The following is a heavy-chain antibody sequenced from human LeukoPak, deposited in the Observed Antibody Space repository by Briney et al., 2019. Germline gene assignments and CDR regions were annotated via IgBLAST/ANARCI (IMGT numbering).Heavy chain of an antibody. D-gene: IGHD5-18*01. CDR2: INNDGSST. J-gene: IGHJ4*02. CDR1: GFTFSGYW. V-gene: IGHV3-74*01. CDR3: ASLSDTAMVRLDY. Sequence: PGGSLRLSCAASGFTFSGYWMHWVRQAPGKGLVWVSRINNDGSSTRYADSVQGRFTISRDNAKNTLYLQMNSLRAEDTAVYYCASLSDTAMVRLDYWGQGTLVTVSS.